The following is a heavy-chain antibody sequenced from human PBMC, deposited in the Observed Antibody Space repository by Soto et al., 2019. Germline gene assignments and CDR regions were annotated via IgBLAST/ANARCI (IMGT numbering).Heavy chain of an antibody. CDR2: INPSGGST. CDR3: AGGSGRDDAFDI. D-gene: IGHD6-19*01. Sequence: GASVKVSCKASGYTFTSYCMHWVRQAPGQGLEWMGIINPSGGSTSYAQKFQGRVTMTRDTSTSTVYMELSSLRSEDTAVYYCAGGSGRDDAFDICGQGTMVTVSS. V-gene: IGHV1-46*01. J-gene: IGHJ3*02. CDR1: GYTFTSYC.